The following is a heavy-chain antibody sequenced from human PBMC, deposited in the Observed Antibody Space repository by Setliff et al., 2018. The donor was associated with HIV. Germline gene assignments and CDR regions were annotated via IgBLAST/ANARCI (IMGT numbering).Heavy chain of an antibody. J-gene: IGHJ5*02. D-gene: IGHD3-3*01. CDR2: IYYSGST. V-gene: IGHV4-59*01. CDR1: GGSISSYY. CDR3: ARDVGGFTVFAVPRGGFDP. Sequence: SETLSLTCTVSGGSISSYYWSWIRQPPGKGLELIGYIYYSGSTSYNPSLKSRVTVLVDTSKNQVSLKLSSVTAADTAVYFCARDVGGFTVFAVPRGGFDPWGQGTLVTVSS.